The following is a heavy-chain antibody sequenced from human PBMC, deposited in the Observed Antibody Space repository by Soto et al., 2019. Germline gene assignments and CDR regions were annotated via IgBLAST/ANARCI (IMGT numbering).Heavy chain of an antibody. CDR2: IKQDGSEK. CDR3: ATLWSGHNYYYYGMDV. J-gene: IGHJ6*02. D-gene: IGHD3-3*01. Sequence: GGSLRLSCAASGFTFSSYWMSWVRQAPGKGLEWVANIKQDGSEKYYVDSVKGRFTISRDNAKNSLYLQMNSLRAEDTAVYYCATLWSGHNYYYYGMDVWGQGTTVTVSS. CDR1: GFTFSSYW. V-gene: IGHV3-7*01.